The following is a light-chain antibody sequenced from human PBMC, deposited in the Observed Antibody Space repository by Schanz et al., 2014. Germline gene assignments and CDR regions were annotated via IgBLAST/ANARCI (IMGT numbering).Light chain of an antibody. CDR2: DAS. CDR1: QSVGTR. V-gene: IGKV1-5*01. J-gene: IGKJ1*01. Sequence: DIQMTQSPSTLSPSVGDRVTITCRASQSVGTRLAWYQQKPGQAPKVLIHDASSLENGVPPRFSGSGSGTEFTLTITSLQPDDFATYYCQQYASFSWTFGQGTKVEIK. CDR3: QQYASFSWT.